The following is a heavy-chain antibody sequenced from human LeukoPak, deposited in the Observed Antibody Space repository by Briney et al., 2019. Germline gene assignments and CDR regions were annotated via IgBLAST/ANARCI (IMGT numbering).Heavy chain of an antibody. V-gene: IGHV4-59*11. CDR2: IYYSGST. D-gene: IGHD3-10*01. Sequence: PSETLSLTCTVSGGSISPHYWSWIRQPPGKGLEWIGYIYYSGSTNYSPSLKSRVTISLDTSKNQFSLKLSSVTAADTAVYYCARGSITMVRGPRWVLGMDVWGQGTTVTVSS. CDR3: ARGSITMVRGPRWVLGMDV. J-gene: IGHJ6*02. CDR1: GGSISPHY.